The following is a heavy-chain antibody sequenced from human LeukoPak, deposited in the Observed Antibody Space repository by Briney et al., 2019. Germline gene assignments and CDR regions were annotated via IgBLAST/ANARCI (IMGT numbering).Heavy chain of an antibody. Sequence: EASVTVSCKASGYTFTSYGISWVRQAPGQGLEWMGWISAYNGNTNYAQKLQGRVTMTTDTSTSTAYMELRSLRSDDTAVYYCARSPSWMVPQPPYYYYYMDVWGKGTTVTVSS. CDR2: ISAYNGNT. J-gene: IGHJ6*03. CDR3: ARSPSWMVPQPPYYYYYMDV. D-gene: IGHD2-2*01. V-gene: IGHV1-18*01. CDR1: GYTFTSYG.